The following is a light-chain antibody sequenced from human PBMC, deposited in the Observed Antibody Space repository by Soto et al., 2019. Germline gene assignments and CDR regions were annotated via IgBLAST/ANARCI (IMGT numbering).Light chain of an antibody. V-gene: IGLV1-40*01. Sequence: QSVLTQPPSVSGAPGQRVTISCTGSNSNIGAGYDVHWYQQLPGTAPKRLIYGDNNRPSGVPDRFSGSKSGTSASLAITGLQPEDEADYYCQSYDSSLTTFVFGTGTKVTVL. J-gene: IGLJ1*01. CDR3: QSYDSSLTTFV. CDR1: NSNIGAGYD. CDR2: GDN.